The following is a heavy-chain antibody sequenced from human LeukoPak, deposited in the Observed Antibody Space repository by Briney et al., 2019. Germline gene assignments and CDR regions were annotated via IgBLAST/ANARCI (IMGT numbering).Heavy chain of an antibody. Sequence: SETLSLTCTVSGGSINNYYWSWIRQPAGKGLEWIGLIYTTGSTNYNPSLKSRITMSVDTSKNQFSLKLSSVTAADTAVYYCARSGSYSGPYVYWGQGTVVTVSS. J-gene: IGHJ4*02. CDR2: IYTTGST. V-gene: IGHV4-4*07. CDR1: GGSINNYY. CDR3: ARSGSYSGPYVY. D-gene: IGHD1-26*01.